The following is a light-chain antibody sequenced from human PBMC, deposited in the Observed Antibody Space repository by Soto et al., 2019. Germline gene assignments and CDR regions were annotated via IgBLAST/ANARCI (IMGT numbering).Light chain of an antibody. J-gene: IGLJ2*01. CDR2: KDD. Sequence: NFMLTQPLSVSESPGKTVSISWTRSSGSIANNYVQWFQQRPGSAPTTVIYKDDQRPSGVPDRFSGSVDSSSNSASLTISGLKSEDEADYFCQSYYSSTIVFGGGTKLTVL. CDR3: QSYYSSTIV. V-gene: IGLV6-57*04. CDR1: SGSIANNY.